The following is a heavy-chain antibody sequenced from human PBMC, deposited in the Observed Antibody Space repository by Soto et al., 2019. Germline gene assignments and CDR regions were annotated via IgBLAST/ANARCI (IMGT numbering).Heavy chain of an antibody. Sequence: SETLSLTCSVSGYSINRGYYWGWIRQAPGKGLEWIGSIYHRGATYYAPSLKARAAISLDTSNNHFTLRLTSVTVADTAVYYCARGYYESSDYFVGSPIFDYWGQGSLVTVSS. D-gene: IGHD3-22*01. CDR2: IYHRGAT. J-gene: IGHJ4*02. V-gene: IGHV4-38-2*02. CDR3: ARGYYESSDYFVGSPIFDY. CDR1: GYSINRGYY.